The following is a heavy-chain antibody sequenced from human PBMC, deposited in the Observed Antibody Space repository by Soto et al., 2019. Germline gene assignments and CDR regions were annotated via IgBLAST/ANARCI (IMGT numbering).Heavy chain of an antibody. Sequence: GASVKVSCKASGGTFSSYAISWVRQAPGQGLEWMGGIIPIFGTANYAQKFQGRVTITADKSTSTAYMELSSLGSEDTAVYYCARSMYCSGGSCYYYYYGMDVWGQGTTVTVSS. CDR2: IIPIFGTA. J-gene: IGHJ6*02. CDR3: ARSMYCSGGSCYYYYYGMDV. V-gene: IGHV1-69*06. D-gene: IGHD2-15*01. CDR1: GGTFSSYA.